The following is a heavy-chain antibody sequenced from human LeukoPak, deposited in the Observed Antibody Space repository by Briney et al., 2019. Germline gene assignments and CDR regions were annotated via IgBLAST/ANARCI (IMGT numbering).Heavy chain of an antibody. J-gene: IGHJ4*02. V-gene: IGHV4-4*07. Sequence: SETLSLTCTVSGDSISNFYWSWIRQPAGKGLEWIGRIYTSGSTNYNPSLKSRVTMSVDTSKNQFSLKLSSVTAADTAVYYCARAIRVIQIDYWGQGTLVTVSS. CDR3: ARAIRVIQIDY. CDR2: IYTSGST. D-gene: IGHD2-21*01. CDR1: GDSISNFY.